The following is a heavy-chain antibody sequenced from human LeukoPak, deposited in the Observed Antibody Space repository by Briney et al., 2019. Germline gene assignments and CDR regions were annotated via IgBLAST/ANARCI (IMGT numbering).Heavy chain of an antibody. J-gene: IGHJ4*02. Sequence: ASVKVSCKASGYTFTGYYMHWVRQAPGQGLEWMGWINPNSGGTNYAQKFQGRVTMTRDTSISTAYMELSRLRSDDTAVYYCARSSEITMIVVVIEYWGQGTLVTVSS. CDR3: ARSSEITMIVVVIEY. CDR1: GYTFTGYY. V-gene: IGHV1-2*02. CDR2: INPNSGGT. D-gene: IGHD3-22*01.